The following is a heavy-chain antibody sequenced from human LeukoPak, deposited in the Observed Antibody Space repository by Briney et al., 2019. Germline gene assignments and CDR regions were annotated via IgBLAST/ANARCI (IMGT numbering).Heavy chain of an antibody. CDR1: GGSISSYY. CDR3: ARVDSLASFWFDP. J-gene: IGHJ5*02. CDR2: IYTSGST. V-gene: IGHV4-4*07. D-gene: IGHD3-3*01. Sequence: SETLSLTCTVCGGSISSYYWSWIRQPAGKGLEWIGRIYTSGSTNYNPSLKRQVTMSVDTSKNQFSLKLSSVTAADTAVYYCARVDSLASFWFDPWGQGTLVTVSS.